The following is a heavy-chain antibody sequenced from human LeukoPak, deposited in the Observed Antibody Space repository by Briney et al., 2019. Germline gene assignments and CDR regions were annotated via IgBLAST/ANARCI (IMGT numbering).Heavy chain of an antibody. V-gene: IGHV3-66*01. J-gene: IGHJ4*02. CDR1: GVIVRTNY. D-gene: IGHD6-6*01. Sequence: GGSLRLSCAASGVIVRTNYMSWVRRAPGKGLEWVSVIYSPGSTYYADSVRGRFTISRDKSSNTLYLQMNSLRAEDTAVYYCTRDQGSSSGVFDYWGQGTLVTASS. CDR3: TRDQGSSSGVFDY. CDR2: IYSPGST.